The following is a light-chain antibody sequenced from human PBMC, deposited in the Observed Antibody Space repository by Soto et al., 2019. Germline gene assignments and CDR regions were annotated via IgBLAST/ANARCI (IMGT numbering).Light chain of an antibody. CDR3: QQYGSYLWT. Sequence: GDRVTITCRASQSVSDWLAWYQLKPGKAPKLLIYDASSLESGVPSRFSGSGSGTGFTLTISSLQPDDFATYYCQQYGSYLWTFGQGTKVEV. V-gene: IGKV1-5*01. CDR1: QSVSDW. CDR2: DAS. J-gene: IGKJ1*01.